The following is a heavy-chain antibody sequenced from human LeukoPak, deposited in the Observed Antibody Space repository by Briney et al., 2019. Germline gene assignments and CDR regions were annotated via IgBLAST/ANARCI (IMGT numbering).Heavy chain of an antibody. V-gene: IGHV4-4*07. CDR2: IYTSGST. J-gene: IGHJ4*02. D-gene: IGHD3-22*01. Sequence: SEALSLTCTVSGGSISSYYWSWIRQPAGKGLEWIGRIYTSGSTNYNPSLKSRVTMSVDTSKNQFSLKLSSVTAADTAVYYCAREWRVTMIVVVIDYWGQGTLVTVSS. CDR3: AREWRVTMIVVVIDY. CDR1: GGSISSYY.